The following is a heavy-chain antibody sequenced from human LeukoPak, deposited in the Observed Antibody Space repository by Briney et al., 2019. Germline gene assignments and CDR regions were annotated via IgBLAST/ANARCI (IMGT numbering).Heavy chain of an antibody. CDR3: AKGLAAAEHY. D-gene: IGHD6-13*01. CDR2: IWYDGSNK. V-gene: IGHV3-33*06. Sequence: PGRSLRLSCAASGFTFSSYGMHWVRQAPGKGLEWVAVIWYDGSNKHYADSVKGRFTISRDNSKNTLYLQMNSLRAEDTAVYYCAKGLAAAEHYWGQGTLVTVSS. CDR1: GFTFSSYG. J-gene: IGHJ4*02.